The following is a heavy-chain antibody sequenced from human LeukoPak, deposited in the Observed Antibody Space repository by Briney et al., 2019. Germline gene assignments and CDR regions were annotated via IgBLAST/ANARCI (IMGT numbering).Heavy chain of an antibody. V-gene: IGHV3-23*01. Sequence: GGSLRLSCAASGFTFSSFGMSWVRQAPGKGLEWVSAISSTGGTAYYADSVRGRFTISRDNSKNTLYLQMNSLRAEDTAVYYCTKDRVGASPHDAFDIWGQGTMVTVSS. CDR3: TKDRVGASPHDAFDI. CDR2: ISSTGGTA. D-gene: IGHD1-26*01. J-gene: IGHJ3*02. CDR1: GFTFSSFG.